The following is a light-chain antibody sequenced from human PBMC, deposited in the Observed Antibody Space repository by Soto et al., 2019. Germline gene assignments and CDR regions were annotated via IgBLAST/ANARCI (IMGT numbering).Light chain of an antibody. CDR1: QSVSSGH. Sequence: DIVLTQSPGTLSLSPGERASLSCRASQSVSSGHLAWYQQKPDQAPRLLIYGASSRATGIPDRFSGSGSGTDFTLTISRLEPEDYAVYYCQQYGHSLWTFGQGTKVEIK. V-gene: IGKV3-20*01. CDR2: GAS. CDR3: QQYGHSLWT. J-gene: IGKJ1*01.